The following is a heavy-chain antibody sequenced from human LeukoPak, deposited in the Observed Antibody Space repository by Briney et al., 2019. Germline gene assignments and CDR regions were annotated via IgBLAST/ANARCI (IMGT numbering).Heavy chain of an antibody. CDR2: IYPGDSDT. D-gene: IGHD2-2*01. Sequence: GESLQISCKGSGYRFTSYWIGWVRQMPGKGLEWMGIIYPGDSDTRYSPSFQGQVTISADKSISTDYLQWSSLKASDTAMYYCARLAGTLTIGYCSSTSCSNWFDPWGQGTLVTVSS. CDR3: ARLAGTLTIGYCSSTSCSNWFDP. V-gene: IGHV5-51*01. CDR1: GYRFTSYW. J-gene: IGHJ5*02.